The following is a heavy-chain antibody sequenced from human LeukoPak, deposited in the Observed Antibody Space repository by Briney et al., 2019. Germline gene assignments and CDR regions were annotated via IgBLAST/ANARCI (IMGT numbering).Heavy chain of an antibody. CDR1: GGSISSSSYY. CDR2: IYYSGST. J-gene: IGHJ3*02. Sequence: PSETLSLTCTVSGGSISSSSYYWGWIRQPPGKGLEWIGSIYYSGSTYYNPSLKSRVTMSLDTSKNQFPLKLSSVTAADTAVYYCARCPYDILTGYYRAGAFDIWGQGTMVTVSS. D-gene: IGHD3-9*01. V-gene: IGHV4-39*06. CDR3: ARCPYDILTGYYRAGAFDI.